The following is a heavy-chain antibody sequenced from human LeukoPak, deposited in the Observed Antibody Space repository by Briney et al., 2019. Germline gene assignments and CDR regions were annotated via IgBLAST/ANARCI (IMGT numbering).Heavy chain of an antibody. Sequence: SVKVSCKASGGTFSSYAISWVRQAPGQGLEWMGGIIPIFGAANYAQTFQGRVTITADESTSTVFMEMNSLKSEDTAAYYCARDRAIPKVDVFEIWGQGTMVTVTS. CDR2: IIPIFGAA. J-gene: IGHJ3*02. CDR1: GGTFSSYA. CDR3: ARDRAIPKVDVFEI. V-gene: IGHV1-69*13.